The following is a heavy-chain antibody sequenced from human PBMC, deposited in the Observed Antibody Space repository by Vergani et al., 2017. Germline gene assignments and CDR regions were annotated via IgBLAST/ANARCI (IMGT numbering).Heavy chain of an antibody. V-gene: IGHV1-46*01. J-gene: IGHJ6*02. D-gene: IGHD4-17*01. Sequence: QVQVVQSVAEVKKSGASVKVSCKTSGYTFSNYYMHWVRQAPGQGLEWMGIINPSGGHTNYAQKFQGRVTMTRDTSTSTVYMELSSLRSEDTAIYYCATTQTVTTGGMGVWGQGTKVIVSS. CDR2: INPSGGHT. CDR1: GYTFSNYY. CDR3: ATTQTVTTGGMGV.